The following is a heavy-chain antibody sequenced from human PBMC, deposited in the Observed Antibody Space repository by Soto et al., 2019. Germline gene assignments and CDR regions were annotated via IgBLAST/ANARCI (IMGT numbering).Heavy chain of an antibody. J-gene: IGHJ4*02. D-gene: IGHD5-18*01. CDR1: GGSISSGGYY. V-gene: IGHV4-31*03. CDR2: IYYSGST. Sequence: QVQLQESGPGLVKPSQTLSLTCTVSGGSISSGGYYWSWIRQHPGKGLGWIGYIYYSGSTYYNPSLKSRVTISVDTSKNQFSLKLSSVTAADTAVYYCARDRGDTAMNKYYFDYWGQGTLVTVSS. CDR3: ARDRGDTAMNKYYFDY.